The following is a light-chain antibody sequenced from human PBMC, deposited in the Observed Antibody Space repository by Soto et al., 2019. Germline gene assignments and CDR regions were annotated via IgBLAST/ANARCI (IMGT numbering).Light chain of an antibody. CDR2: YVE. V-gene: IGLV2-14*03. J-gene: IGLJ1*01. Sequence: QPVLTQPASVSGSPGQLITISCTGTSRDVGAYDYVSWYLQYPDKAPQLLIYYVEHRPSGVSSRFSGSKSGNTASLTISGLQAEDEGDYYCCSYADGSIYFFGTGTRSPS. CDR1: SRDVGAYDY. CDR3: CSYADGSIYF.